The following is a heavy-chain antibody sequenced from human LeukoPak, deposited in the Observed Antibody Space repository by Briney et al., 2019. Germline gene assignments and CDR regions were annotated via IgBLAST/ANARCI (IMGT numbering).Heavy chain of an antibody. V-gene: IGHV3-7*03. CDR2: IKQDGSET. Sequence: GGSLRLSCVTSGFTFSSYWMSWVRQAPGKGLEWVGNIKQDGSETYYVDSVKGRFTISRDNAKNSLYLQMNSLRAEDTALYYCARVSDISVAAYFDYWGQGTLVTVSS. J-gene: IGHJ4*02. CDR1: GFTFSSYW. D-gene: IGHD6-19*01. CDR3: ARVSDISVAAYFDY.